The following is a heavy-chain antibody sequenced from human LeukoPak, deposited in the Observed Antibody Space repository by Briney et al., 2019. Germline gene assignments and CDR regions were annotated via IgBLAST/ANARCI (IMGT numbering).Heavy chain of an antibody. D-gene: IGHD3-10*01. CDR3: ASRFGELTFDY. V-gene: IGHV4-34*01. J-gene: IGHJ4*02. CDR2: INHSGST. CDR1: GGSFSGYY. Sequence: SETLSLTCAVYGGSFSGYYWSWIRQPPGKGLEWIGEINHSGSTNYNPSLKSRVTISVDTSKNRFSLKLSSVTAADTAVYYCASRFGELTFDYWGQGTLVTVSS.